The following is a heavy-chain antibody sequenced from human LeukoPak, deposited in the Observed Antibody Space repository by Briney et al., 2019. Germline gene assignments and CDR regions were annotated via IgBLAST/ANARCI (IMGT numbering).Heavy chain of an antibody. CDR3: AIYERFLEWFPILEAFDI. Sequence: ASVKVSCKASGYTFTSYGISWVRQAPGQGLEWMRWISAYNGNTNYAQKLQGRVTMTTDTSTSTAYMELRSLRSDDTAVYYCAIYERFLEWFPILEAFDIWGQGTMVTVSS. D-gene: IGHD3-3*01. CDR2: ISAYNGNT. V-gene: IGHV1-18*01. J-gene: IGHJ3*02. CDR1: GYTFTSYG.